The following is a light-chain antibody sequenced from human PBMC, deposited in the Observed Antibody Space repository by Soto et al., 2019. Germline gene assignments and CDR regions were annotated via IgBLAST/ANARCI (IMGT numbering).Light chain of an antibody. V-gene: IGKV3-11*01. CDR2: DAS. Sequence: EIVLTQSPVTLSLSPGERATLSCRASQSVSSYLAWYQQKPGQAPRLLIYDASNRATGIPARFSGSGSGTDFTLTISRLEPEDFAAYYCQQRSEWPLTFGGGTKVEIK. CDR3: QQRSEWPLT. CDR1: QSVSSY. J-gene: IGKJ4*01.